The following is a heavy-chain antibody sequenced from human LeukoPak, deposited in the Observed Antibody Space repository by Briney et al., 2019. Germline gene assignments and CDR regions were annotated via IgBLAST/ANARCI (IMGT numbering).Heavy chain of an antibody. CDR3: ARQSGGYYIH. CDR2: IYYSGST. V-gene: IGHV4-59*08. J-gene: IGHJ4*02. D-gene: IGHD3-22*01. CDR1: GGSISSYY. Sequence: SETLSLTCTVSGGSISSYYWSWIRQPPGKGLEWIGYIYYSGSTNYNPSLKSRVTISVDTSKNQFSLKLSSVTAADTAVYYCARQSGGYYIHWGQGTLVTVSS.